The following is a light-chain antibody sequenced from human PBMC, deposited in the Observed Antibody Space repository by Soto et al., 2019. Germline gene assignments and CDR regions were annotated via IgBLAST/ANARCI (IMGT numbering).Light chain of an antibody. CDR2: STD. V-gene: IGLV1-47*02. J-gene: IGLJ2*01. Sequence: QSVLTQPPSASGTPGQRVTISCSGTTSNIGTNYVYWYQQLPGMAPKLVMYSTDRRPSGVPGRFSGSKSGASAFLAITGLRFEDEANYYCSALYDSLSGPVFCGGTKLTVL. CDR1: TSNIGTNY. CDR3: SALYDSLSGPV.